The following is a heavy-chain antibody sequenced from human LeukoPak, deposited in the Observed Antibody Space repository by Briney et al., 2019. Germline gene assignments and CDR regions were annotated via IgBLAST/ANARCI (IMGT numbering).Heavy chain of an antibody. CDR2: ISSSGSTI. D-gene: IGHD6-19*01. V-gene: IGHV3-11*01. Sequence: GGSLRLSCAASGFTFSDYYMSWIRQAPGKGPERVSYISSSGSTIYYADSVKGRFTISRDNAKNSLYLQMNSLRAEDTAVYYCARVGTDSSGWYGISTYYYYGMDVWGQGTTVTVSS. CDR3: ARVGTDSSGWYGISTYYYYGMDV. J-gene: IGHJ6*02. CDR1: GFTFSDYY.